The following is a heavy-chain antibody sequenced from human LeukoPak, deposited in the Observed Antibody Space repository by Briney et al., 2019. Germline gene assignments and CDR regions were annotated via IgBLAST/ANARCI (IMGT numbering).Heavy chain of an antibody. Sequence: GRSLRLSCAASGFTFSSYGMHWVRQAPGKGLEWVAVISYDGSNKYYADSVKGRFTISRDNSKNTLSLQMNSLRAEDTAVYYCAKDLGRWLQFFHYWGQGTLVTVSS. J-gene: IGHJ4*02. CDR2: ISYDGSNK. D-gene: IGHD5-24*01. V-gene: IGHV3-30*18. CDR3: AKDLGRWLQFFHY. CDR1: GFTFSSYG.